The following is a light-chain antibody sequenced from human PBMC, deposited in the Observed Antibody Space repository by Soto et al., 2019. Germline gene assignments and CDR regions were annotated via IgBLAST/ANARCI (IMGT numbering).Light chain of an antibody. J-gene: IGKJ4*01. V-gene: IGKV3-11*01. CDR1: QSVSSY. CDR2: DAS. CDR3: QHRSNWLT. Sequence: EIVLTQSPATLSLSPGERATLSCRASQSVSSYLAWYQQKPGQAPRLLIYDASNRATGIPARFSGSWSGTYFTLTISILEPEDFAVYYCQHRSNWLTFGGGTKVEIK.